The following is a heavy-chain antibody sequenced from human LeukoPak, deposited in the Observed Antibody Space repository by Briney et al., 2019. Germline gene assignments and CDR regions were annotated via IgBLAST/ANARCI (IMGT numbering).Heavy chain of an antibody. CDR3: AKDLRDCSSTSCYYYYYYMDV. CDR1: GFTFSSYG. V-gene: IGHV3-30*02. Sequence: GGSLRLSCAASGFTFSSYGMHWVRQAPGKGLEWVAFIRYDGSNKYYADSVKGRFTISRDNSKNTLYLQMNSLRAEDTAVYYCAKDLRDCSSTSCYYYYYYMDVWGKGTTVTVSS. D-gene: IGHD2-2*01. CDR2: IRYDGSNK. J-gene: IGHJ6*03.